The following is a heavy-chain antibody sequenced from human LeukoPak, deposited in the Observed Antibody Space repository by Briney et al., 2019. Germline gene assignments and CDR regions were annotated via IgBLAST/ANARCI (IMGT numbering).Heavy chain of an antibody. CDR1: GFTFSSYS. V-gene: IGHV3-23*01. Sequence: GGSLRLSCAASGFTFSSYSMNWVRQAPGKGLEWVSAISGSGGSTYYADSVKGRFTISRDNSKNTLYLQMNSLRAEDTAVYYCAKGAFGAYSAFDIWGQGTMVTVSS. CDR2: ISGSGGST. CDR3: AKGAFGAYSAFDI. D-gene: IGHD3-10*01. J-gene: IGHJ3*02.